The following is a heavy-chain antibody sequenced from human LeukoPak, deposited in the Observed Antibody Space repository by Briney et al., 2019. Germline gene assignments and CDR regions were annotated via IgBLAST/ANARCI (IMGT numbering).Heavy chain of an antibody. D-gene: IGHD6-19*01. J-gene: IGHJ4*02. V-gene: IGHV3-23*01. CDR1: GFTFSSNA. CDR3: AKLIAVASTDDY. CDR2: ISDSGIST. Sequence: GGSLRLSCATSGFTFSSNAMSWVRQAPGKGLEWVSAISDSGISTYYADSVRGRFTISRDNSKSTLYLQMNGLRGEDTAVYYCAKLIAVASTDDYWGQGTLVTVSS.